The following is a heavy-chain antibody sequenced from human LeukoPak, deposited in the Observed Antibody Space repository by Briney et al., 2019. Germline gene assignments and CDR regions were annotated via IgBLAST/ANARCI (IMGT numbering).Heavy chain of an antibody. CDR3: ARDAPECSGGSCYYDY. CDR2: IIPIFGTA. Sequence: SVKVSCKASGGTLSSYAISWVRQAPGQGLEWMGGIIPIFGTANYAQKFQGRVTITADKSTSTAYMELSSLRSEDTAVYYCARDAPECSGGSCYYDYWGQGTLVTVSS. CDR1: GGTLSSYA. D-gene: IGHD2-15*01. J-gene: IGHJ4*02. V-gene: IGHV1-69*06.